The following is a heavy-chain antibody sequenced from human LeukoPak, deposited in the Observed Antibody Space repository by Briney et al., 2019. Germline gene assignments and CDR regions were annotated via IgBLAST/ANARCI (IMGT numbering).Heavy chain of an antibody. D-gene: IGHD3-9*01. J-gene: IGHJ3*02. V-gene: IGHV3-53*01. CDR3: TRVRGSRYFDWLLDAFDI. CDR2: IYSGGST. Sequence: PGGSLRLSCAATGFTFSSYWMSWVRQAPGKGLEWVSVIYSGGSTYYADSVKGRFTISRDNSKNTLYLQMNSLRAEDTAVYYCTRVRGSRYFDWLLDAFDIWGQGTMVTVSS. CDR1: GFTFSSYW.